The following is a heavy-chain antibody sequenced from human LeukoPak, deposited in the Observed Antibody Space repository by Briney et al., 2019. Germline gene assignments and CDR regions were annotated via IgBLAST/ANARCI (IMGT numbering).Heavy chain of an antibody. CDR1: GFTFSSYA. Sequence: GGSLRLSCAASGFTFSSYAMSWVRRAPGKGLEWVSSISDTAAGTHYGDSVKGRFTISRDNSKNTLYLQMSSLRVEDTAVYYCATGVTYFSGSGIFYKRGFDCWGQGTLVTVSS. V-gene: IGHV3-23*01. CDR3: ATGVTYFSGSGIFYKRGFDC. CDR2: ISDTAAGT. J-gene: IGHJ4*02. D-gene: IGHD3-10*01.